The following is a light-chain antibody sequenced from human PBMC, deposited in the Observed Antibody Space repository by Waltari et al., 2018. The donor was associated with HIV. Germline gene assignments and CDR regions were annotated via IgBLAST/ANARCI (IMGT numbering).Light chain of an antibody. Sequence: RVMPQSPATLSMSPGERAPLSCRASQSVSSNLAWYQQKPGQAPRLLIYGASTRATGIPARFSGSGSGTELTLTISSLQSEDFAVYYCQQYNNWPPLTFGGGTKVEIK. CDR3: QQYNNWPPLT. CDR1: QSVSSN. J-gene: IGKJ4*01. V-gene: IGKV3-15*01. CDR2: GAS.